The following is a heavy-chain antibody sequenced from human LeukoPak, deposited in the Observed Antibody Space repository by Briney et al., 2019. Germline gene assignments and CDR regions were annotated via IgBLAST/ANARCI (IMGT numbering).Heavy chain of an antibody. Sequence: ASVRVSCKTSGYTFRIYSIGWVRQAPGQGLEWMGIINPSGGSTSYAQKFQGRVTMTRDTSTSTVYMELSSLRSEDTAVYYCARALNSGWHVYHYWGQGTLVTVSS. CDR3: ARALNSGWHVYHY. CDR2: INPSGGST. J-gene: IGHJ4*02. CDR1: GYTFRIYS. D-gene: IGHD6-19*01. V-gene: IGHV1-46*01.